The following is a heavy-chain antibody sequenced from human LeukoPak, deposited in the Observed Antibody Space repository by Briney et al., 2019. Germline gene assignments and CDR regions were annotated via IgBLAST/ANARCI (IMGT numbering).Heavy chain of an antibody. CDR1: GFTFGDYA. D-gene: IGHD2-15*01. Sequence: GGSLRLSCTASGFTFGDYAMSWFRQAPGKGLEWVGFIRSKAYGGTTEYAASVKGRFTISRDDSKSIAYLQMHSLKTEDTAVYYCTRAGDCSGGSCYGYWGQGTLVTVSS. CDR3: TRAGDCSGGSCYGY. CDR2: IRSKAYGGTT. J-gene: IGHJ4*02. V-gene: IGHV3-49*03.